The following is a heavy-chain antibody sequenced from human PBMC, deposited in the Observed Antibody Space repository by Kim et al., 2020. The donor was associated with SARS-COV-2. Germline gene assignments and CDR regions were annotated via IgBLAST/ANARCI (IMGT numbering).Heavy chain of an antibody. Sequence: GGSLRLSCAASGFTFSSYGMHWVRQAPGKGLEWVAVIWYDGSNKYYADSVKGRFTISRDNSKNTLYLQMNSLRPEDTAVYYCARDYDILTGYYFDYWGQGTLVTVSS. V-gene: IGHV3-33*01. J-gene: IGHJ4*02. D-gene: IGHD3-9*01. CDR1: GFTFSSYG. CDR2: IWYDGSNK. CDR3: ARDYDILTGYYFDY.